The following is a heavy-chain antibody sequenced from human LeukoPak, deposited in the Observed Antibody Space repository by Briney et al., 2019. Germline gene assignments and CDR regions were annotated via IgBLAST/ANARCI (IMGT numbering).Heavy chain of an antibody. J-gene: IGHJ5*02. CDR3: ATDGAGFDT. Sequence: GGSLRLSCAASGFTFNDYYMSWIRQAPGKGLEWLSYINIGGTNTHYTDSVKGRFTISRDNAKKSLYLEMNNLRAEDTAVYYCATDGAGFDTWGQGVLVTVSS. CDR1: GFTFNDYY. V-gene: IGHV3-11*01. CDR2: INIGGTNT.